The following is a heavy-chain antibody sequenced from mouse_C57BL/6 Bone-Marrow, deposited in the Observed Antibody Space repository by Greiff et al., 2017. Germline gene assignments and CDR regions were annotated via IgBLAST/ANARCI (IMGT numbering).Heavy chain of an antibody. D-gene: IGHD1-1*01. Sequence: VQLQQSGAELARPGASVKLSCKASGYTFTSYGISWVKQRTGQGLEWIGEIYPRSGNTYYNEKFKGKATLTADKSSSTAYRELRSLTSEDSAVYFCARSRITTVVFDYWGQGTTRTVSS. CDR2: IYPRSGNT. CDR1: GYTFTSYG. V-gene: IGHV1-81*01. CDR3: ARSRITTVVFDY. J-gene: IGHJ2*01.